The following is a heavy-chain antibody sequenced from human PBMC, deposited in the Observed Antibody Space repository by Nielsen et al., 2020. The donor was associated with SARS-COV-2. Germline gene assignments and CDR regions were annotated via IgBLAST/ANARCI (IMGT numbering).Heavy chain of an antibody. Sequence: ASVKVSCKASGYTFTSYGISWVRQAPGQGLEWMGWISAYNGNTNYAQKLQGRVTMTTDTSTSTAYMELRSLRSDDTAVYYCASGTREEVATIDAFDIWGQGTMVTVSS. CDR1: GYTFTSYG. D-gene: IGHD5-24*01. V-gene: IGHV1-18*01. CDR3: ASGTREEVATIDAFDI. CDR2: ISAYNGNT. J-gene: IGHJ3*02.